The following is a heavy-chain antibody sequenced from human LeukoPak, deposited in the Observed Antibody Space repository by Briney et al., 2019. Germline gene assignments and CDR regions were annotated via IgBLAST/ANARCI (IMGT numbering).Heavy chain of an antibody. CDR3: ARGFDFDY. Sequence: ASVKVSCKASGYTFVAYYMHWVRQAPGQGLEWMGWINPNTGDTNYAQKFQGRVTMTRDTSITTAYVEVSRLRSDDTAVYYCARGFDFDYWGQGTLVTVSS. D-gene: IGHD3-10*01. V-gene: IGHV1-2*02. J-gene: IGHJ4*02. CDR2: INPNTGDT. CDR1: GYTFVAYY.